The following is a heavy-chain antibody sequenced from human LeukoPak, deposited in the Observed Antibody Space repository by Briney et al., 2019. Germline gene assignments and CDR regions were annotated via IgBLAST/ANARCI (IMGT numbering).Heavy chain of an antibody. J-gene: IGHJ4*02. V-gene: IGHV4-34*01. CDR3: ARQTYYYDSSGYYQFFDY. Sequence: SETLSLTCAIYGGSFSGYYWSWIRQPPGKGLEWIGEINHSGSTNYNPSLQSRVTISVDTSKNQFSLKVSSVTAADTAVYYCARQTYYYDSSGYYQFFDYWGQGTLVTVSS. CDR2: INHSGST. CDR1: GGSFSGYY. D-gene: IGHD3-22*01.